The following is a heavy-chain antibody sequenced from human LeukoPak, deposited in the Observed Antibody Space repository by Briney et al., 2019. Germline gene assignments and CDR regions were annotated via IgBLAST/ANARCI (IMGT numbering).Heavy chain of an antibody. Sequence: GGSLRLSCAASGFTFSSYAMSWVRQAPGKGLEWVSTISGSGSTTYYADSVKGRFTISRDNSKNTLYLQMNSLRAEDTAVYSCAKGGRYCRGVTCYSATWGQGTLVTVSS. J-gene: IGHJ5*02. CDR3: AKGGRYCRGVTCYSAT. V-gene: IGHV3-23*01. D-gene: IGHD2-15*01. CDR1: GFTFSSYA. CDR2: ISGSGSTT.